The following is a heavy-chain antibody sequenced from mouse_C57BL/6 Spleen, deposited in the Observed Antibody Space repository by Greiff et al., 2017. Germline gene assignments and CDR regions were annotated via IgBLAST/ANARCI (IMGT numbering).Heavy chain of an antibody. D-gene: IGHD1-1*01. V-gene: IGHV5-17*01. CDR1: GFTFSDYG. J-gene: IGHJ2*01. CDR3: ARYGSLGEYFDY. CDR2: LSSGSSTI. Sequence: EVMLVESGGGLVKPGGSLKLSCAASGFTFSDYGMHWVRQAPEKGLEWVAYLSSGSSTIYYADTVKGRFTLSRDNAKNTLFLQMTRLRSEDTAMYYCARYGSLGEYFDYWGQGTTLTVSS.